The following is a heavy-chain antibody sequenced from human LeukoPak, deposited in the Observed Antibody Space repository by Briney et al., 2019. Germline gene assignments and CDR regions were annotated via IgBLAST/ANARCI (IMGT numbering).Heavy chain of an antibody. J-gene: IGHJ4*02. CDR2: IYHSGST. Sequence: PSETLPLTCTVSGYSISSGYYWGWIRQPPGKGLEWIESIYHSGSTYYNPSLKSRVTISVDTSKNQFSLKLSSVTAADTAVYYCARVIFHSSRGAYYYGSGSLEKTSDYWGQGTLVTVSS. D-gene: IGHD3-10*01. V-gene: IGHV4-38-2*02. CDR1: GYSISSGYY. CDR3: ARVIFHSSRGAYYYGSGSLEKTSDY.